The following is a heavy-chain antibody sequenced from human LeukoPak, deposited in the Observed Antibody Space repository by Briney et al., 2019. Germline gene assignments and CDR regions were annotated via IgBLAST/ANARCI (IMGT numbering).Heavy chain of an antibody. CDR3: ASRSANYYFDY. Sequence: SQTLSLTCTVSGGSISSGGYYWSWIRQPPGKGLEWIGEINHSGSTNYNPSLKSRVTISVDTSKNQFSLKLSSVTAADTAVYYCASRSANYYFDYWGQGTLVTVSS. CDR2: INHSGST. CDR1: GGSISSGGYY. J-gene: IGHJ4*02. D-gene: IGHD6-19*01. V-gene: IGHV4-30-2*01.